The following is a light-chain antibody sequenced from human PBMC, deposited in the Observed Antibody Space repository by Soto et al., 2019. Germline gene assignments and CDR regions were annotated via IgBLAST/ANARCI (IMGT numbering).Light chain of an antibody. CDR3: CSYAGGTSVV. Sequence: QSVLTQPASVSGSPGQSITISCTGTSSDVGSYNPVSWYQQHPGKAPKLMIYEDIERPSGVSNRFSGSKSGNTASLTISGLQTEDEADYYCCSYAGGTSVVFGGGTKLTVL. CDR1: SSDVGSYNP. V-gene: IGLV2-23*01. CDR2: EDI. J-gene: IGLJ2*01.